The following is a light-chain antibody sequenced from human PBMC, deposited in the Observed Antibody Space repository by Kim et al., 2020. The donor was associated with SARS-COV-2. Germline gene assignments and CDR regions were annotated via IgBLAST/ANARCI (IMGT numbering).Light chain of an antibody. J-gene: IGLJ3*02. CDR1: NIGSKN. V-gene: IGLV3-9*01. CDR2: RDN. Sequence: SVALGQTARITCGGNNIGSKNVHWYQQKPGQAPVLVIYRDNNRPSGIPERFSGSNSGNTATLTISRAQAGDEADYYCQVWDSSTGVFGGGTQLTVL. CDR3: QVWDSSTGV.